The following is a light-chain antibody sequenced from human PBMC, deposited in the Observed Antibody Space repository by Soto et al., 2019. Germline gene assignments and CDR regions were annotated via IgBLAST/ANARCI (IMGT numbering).Light chain of an antibody. CDR2: VISDGSH. CDR3: QAWGSGGV. CDR1: SGHSNYA. J-gene: IGLJ3*02. Sequence: QSVLTQSPSASASLGASVKLTCTLSSGHSNYAIAWHQQQPEKGPRYLMKVISDGSHTKGDGIPDRFSGSSSGADRYLTISSLQSDDEADYYCQAWGSGGVCGGGTQLTVL. V-gene: IGLV4-69*01.